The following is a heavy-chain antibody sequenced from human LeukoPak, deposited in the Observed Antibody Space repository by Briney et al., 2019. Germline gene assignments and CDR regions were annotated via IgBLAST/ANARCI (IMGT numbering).Heavy chain of an antibody. CDR2: IKGDGST. J-gene: IGHJ1*01. D-gene: IGHD3-22*01. CDR3: ARAPSEIGGYYPEYFRH. CDR1: GFTFSSYW. V-gene: IGHV3-74*01. Sequence: QSGGSLRLSCAASGFTFSSYWMHWVRQAPGKGLVWVSRIKGDGSTNYADSVKGRFTISRDNAKNTVSLQMNSLRAEDTGVYYCARAPSEIGGYYPEYFRHWGQGTLVTVSS.